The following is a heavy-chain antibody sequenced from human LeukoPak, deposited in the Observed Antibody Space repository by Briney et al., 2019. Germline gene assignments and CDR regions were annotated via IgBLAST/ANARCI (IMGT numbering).Heavy chain of an antibody. J-gene: IGHJ4*02. D-gene: IGHD2-2*02. CDR1: GFTFSSYA. CDR2: ISGSGGST. V-gene: IGHV3-23*01. Sequence: GGSLRLSCAASGFTFSSYAMSWVRQAPGKGLEWVSAISGSGGSTYYADSVKGRFAISRDDSKNTLYLQMNSLRAEDTAVYYCAKWGRDIVVVPAAIIFDYWGQGTLVTVSS. CDR3: AKWGRDIVVVPAAIIFDY.